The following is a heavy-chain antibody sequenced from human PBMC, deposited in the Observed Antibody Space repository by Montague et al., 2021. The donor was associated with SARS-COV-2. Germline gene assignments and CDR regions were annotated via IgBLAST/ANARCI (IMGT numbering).Heavy chain of an antibody. Sequence: PALVKPTKTLTLTCTFSGFSLSTSGMCVSWIRQPPGKALEWLAVIDWDDDKSYSTSLKTRLTISKDTSKNQVVLTMTNMDPVDSATYYCARMPDQVWLDYWGQGILVTVSS. V-gene: IGHV2-70*01. CDR1: GFSLSTSGMC. J-gene: IGHJ4*02. D-gene: IGHD5-18*01. CDR2: IDWDDDK. CDR3: ARMPDQVWLDY.